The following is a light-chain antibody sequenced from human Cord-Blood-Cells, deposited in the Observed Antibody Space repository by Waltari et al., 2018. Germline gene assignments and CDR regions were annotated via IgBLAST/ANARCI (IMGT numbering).Light chain of an antibody. J-gene: IGKJ4*01. Sequence: EIVLTQSPATLSLSPGERATLSCRARQSVSSYLAWYQQKPGQAPRLLIYDASNRATGIPARFSGSGSVTDFPLTISSLEPEDFAVYYCQQRSNWPPLTFGGGTKVEIK. CDR1: QSVSSY. V-gene: IGKV3-11*01. CDR3: QQRSNWPPLT. CDR2: DAS.